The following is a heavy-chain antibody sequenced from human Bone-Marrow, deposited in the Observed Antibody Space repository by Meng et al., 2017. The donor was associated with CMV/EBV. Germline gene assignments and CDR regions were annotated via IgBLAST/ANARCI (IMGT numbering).Heavy chain of an antibody. V-gene: IGHV3-30*04. CDR1: GFTFSSYA. Sequence: GGSLRLSCAASGFTFSSYAMHWVRQAPGKGLEWVAVISYDGSEKYYVDSVKGRFTFSRDNAKNSLYLQMNSLRAEDAAVYYCARDVDYGGNRAMGAFDIWGQGTMVTVSS. J-gene: IGHJ3*02. D-gene: IGHD4-23*01. CDR3: ARDVDYGGNRAMGAFDI. CDR2: ISYDGSEK.